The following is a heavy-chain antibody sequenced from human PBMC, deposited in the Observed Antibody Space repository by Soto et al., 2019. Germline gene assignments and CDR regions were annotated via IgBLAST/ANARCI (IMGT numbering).Heavy chain of an antibody. J-gene: IGHJ4*02. V-gene: IGHV4-34*01. D-gene: IGHD3-22*01. CDR3: ARTVYDSSGPTFDY. CDR2: INHSGST. CDR1: GGSFSGYY. Sequence: FETLSLTCAVYGGSFSGYYWSWIRQPPGKGLEWIGEINHSGSTNYNPSLKSRVTISVDTSKNQFSLKLSSVTAADTAVYYCARTVYDSSGPTFDYWGQGTLVTVSS.